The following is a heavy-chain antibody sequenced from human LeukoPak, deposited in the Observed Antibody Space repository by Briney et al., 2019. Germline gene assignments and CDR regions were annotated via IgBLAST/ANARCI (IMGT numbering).Heavy chain of an antibody. Sequence: GGSLRLSCAASGFTFSSYWMHWVRQAPGKGLVWVSRINSDGSSTSYADSVKGRFTISRDNAKNTLYLQMNSLRAEDTAVYYCARDRVCTNGVCYPNNWFDPWGQGTLVTVSS. CDR3: ARDRVCTNGVCYPNNWFDP. V-gene: IGHV3-74*01. CDR2: INSDGSST. J-gene: IGHJ5*02. D-gene: IGHD2-8*01. CDR1: GFTFSSYW.